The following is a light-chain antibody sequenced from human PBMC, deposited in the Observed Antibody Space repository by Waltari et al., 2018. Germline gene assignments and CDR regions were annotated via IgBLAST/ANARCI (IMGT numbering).Light chain of an antibody. CDR1: QGISSW. Sequence: DIQMTQSPSSLSASVEDRVTITCRARQGISSWLAWYQQKPEKAPKSLICAASSLQSGVPSKFSGSGSGTDFTLTISSLQPEDFATYCCQQYNSYPWTFGQGTKVEIK. CDR3: QQYNSYPWT. J-gene: IGKJ1*01. CDR2: AAS. V-gene: IGKV1D-16*02.